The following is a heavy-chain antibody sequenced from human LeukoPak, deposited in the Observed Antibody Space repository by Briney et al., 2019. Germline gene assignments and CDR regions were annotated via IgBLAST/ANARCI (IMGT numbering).Heavy chain of an antibody. Sequence: GGSLRLSCAASGFTFSSYGMHWVRQAPGKGPEWVAVISYDGGNKYYADSVKGRFTISRDNSKNTLYLQMNSLRAEDTAVYYCAKNRDDWLLNYFDYWGQGTLVTVSS. CDR3: AKNRDDWLLNYFDY. V-gene: IGHV3-30*18. J-gene: IGHJ4*02. D-gene: IGHD3-9*01. CDR2: ISYDGGNK. CDR1: GFTFSSYG.